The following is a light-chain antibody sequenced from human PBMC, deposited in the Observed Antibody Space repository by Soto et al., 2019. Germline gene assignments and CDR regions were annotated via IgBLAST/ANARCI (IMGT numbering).Light chain of an antibody. V-gene: IGKV1-5*03. CDR1: QSISSW. Sequence: DIQMTQSPSTLSASVGDRVTITCRASQSISSWLAWYQQKPGKAPKLLIYKASNLESGVPSRFSGSGSGTEFTLTISSLQPDDSATYYCQQYNNNRTFGQGTKVEIK. CDR3: QQYNNNRT. J-gene: IGKJ1*01. CDR2: KAS.